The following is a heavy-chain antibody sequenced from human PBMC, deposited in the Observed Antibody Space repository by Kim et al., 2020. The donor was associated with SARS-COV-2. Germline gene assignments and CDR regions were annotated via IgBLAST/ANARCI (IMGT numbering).Heavy chain of an antibody. J-gene: IGHJ3*02. Sequence: SETLSLTCTVSGGSISRYYWSWIRQPPGKGLEWIAYIYNSGSTNKNPSLKSRVTISVDTSKNQFSLKLSSVTAADTAVYYCARKGLGSCSGGRCSSAFDIWGQGTKVTVSS. CDR2: IYNSGST. CDR1: GGSISRYY. V-gene: IGHV4-59*01. CDR3: ARKGLGSCSGGRCSSAFDI. D-gene: IGHD2-15*01.